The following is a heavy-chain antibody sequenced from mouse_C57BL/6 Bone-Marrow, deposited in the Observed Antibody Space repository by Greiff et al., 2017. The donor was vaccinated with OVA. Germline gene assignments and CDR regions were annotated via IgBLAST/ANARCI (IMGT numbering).Heavy chain of an antibody. Sequence: DVHLVESGGGLVKPGGSLKLSCAASGFTFSSYAMSWVRQTPEKRLEWVATISDGGSYTYYPDNVKGRFTISRDNAKNNLYLQMSHLKSEDTAMYYCARELYLIRDYWGQGTSVTVSS. D-gene: IGHD5-1-1*01. CDR3: ARELYLIRDY. J-gene: IGHJ4*01. V-gene: IGHV5-4*01. CDR2: ISDGGSYT. CDR1: GFTFSSYA.